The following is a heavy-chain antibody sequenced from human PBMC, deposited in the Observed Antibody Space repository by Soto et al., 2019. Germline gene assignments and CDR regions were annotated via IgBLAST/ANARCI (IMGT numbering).Heavy chain of an antibody. J-gene: IGHJ4*02. CDR3: AKDRARYCGGGSCYSIFDY. D-gene: IGHD2-15*01. CDR1: GFTFSSYG. Sequence: QVQLVESGGGVVQPGRSLRLSCAASGFTFSSYGMHWVRQAPGKGLEWVAVISYDGSNKYYADSVKGRFTISRDNSKNKLYLQMNSLAAGDTAVYYCAKDRARYCGGGSCYSIFDYWGQGTLVTVSS. CDR2: ISYDGSNK. V-gene: IGHV3-30*18.